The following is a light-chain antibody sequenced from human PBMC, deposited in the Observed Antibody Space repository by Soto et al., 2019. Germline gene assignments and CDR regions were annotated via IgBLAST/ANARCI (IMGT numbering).Light chain of an antibody. CDR2: GAS. V-gene: IGKV3-15*01. CDR3: QQYIRWPLT. CDR1: QDVSSN. J-gene: IGKJ4*01. Sequence: EMVVTQSPATLSVSPGERATLSCRASQDVSSNLAWYQQKPGQAPSLLIYGASTRATGTPARFSGSGSGTEFTLTISSLQSEDYAFYFCQQYIRWPLTFGGGTKVEIK.